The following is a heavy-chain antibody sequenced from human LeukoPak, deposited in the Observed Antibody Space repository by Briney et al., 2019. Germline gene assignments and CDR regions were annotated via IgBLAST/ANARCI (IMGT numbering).Heavy chain of an antibody. CDR3: ARTYTVFGAMDV. D-gene: IGHD3-3*01. J-gene: IGHJ6*04. Sequence: GGSLRLSCVASGFTFSDYGMHWVRQAPGKGLEGVAATSYDGMDEYYVDSVKGRSTISRDSSKNTLYLEIKRLRAEGSSVYYCARTYTVFGAMDVWGKGTTVTVSA. CDR2: TSYDGMDE. CDR1: GFTFSDYG. V-gene: IGHV3-30*03.